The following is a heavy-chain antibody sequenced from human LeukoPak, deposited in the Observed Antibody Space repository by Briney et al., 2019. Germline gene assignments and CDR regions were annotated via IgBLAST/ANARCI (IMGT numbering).Heavy chain of an antibody. V-gene: IGHV3-30*04. Sequence: SCKVSGYTLTELSMHWVRQAPGKGLEWVAVISYDGSNKYYADSVKGRFTISRDNSKNTLYLQMNSLRAEDTAVYYCARVNVPIDYWGQGTLVTVSS. CDR1: GYTLTELS. CDR3: ARVNVPIDY. D-gene: IGHD3-16*01. J-gene: IGHJ4*02. CDR2: ISYDGSNK.